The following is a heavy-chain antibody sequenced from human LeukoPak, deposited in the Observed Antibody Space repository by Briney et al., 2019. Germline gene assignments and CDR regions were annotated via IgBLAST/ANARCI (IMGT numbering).Heavy chain of an antibody. J-gene: IGHJ4*02. Sequence: PSETLSLTCTVSGGFISSSSYYWGWIRQPPGKGLEWIGSIYYSGSTYYNPSLKSRVTISVDTSKNQFSLKLSSVTAADTAVYYCARDEMTTVTTDYWGQGTLVTVSS. V-gene: IGHV4-39*01. CDR3: ARDEMTTVTTDY. CDR1: GGFISSSSYY. D-gene: IGHD4-17*01. CDR2: IYYSGST.